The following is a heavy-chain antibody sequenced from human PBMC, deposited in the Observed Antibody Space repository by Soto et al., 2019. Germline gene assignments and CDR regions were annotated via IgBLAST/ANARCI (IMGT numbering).Heavy chain of an antibody. CDR2: IYYSGST. V-gene: IGHV4-39*01. D-gene: IGHD1-26*01. J-gene: IGHJ1*01. CDR3: AKSPNSGSYTAVGYFQH. CDR1: GGSISGNSYY. Sequence: PSETLSLTCTVSGGSISGNSYYWGWIRQPPGKGLEWIGSIYYSGSTYYNPSLKSRVTISVDTSKNEFSLKLSSVTAADTAVYYCAKSPNSGSYTAVGYFQHWGQGTLVTVSS.